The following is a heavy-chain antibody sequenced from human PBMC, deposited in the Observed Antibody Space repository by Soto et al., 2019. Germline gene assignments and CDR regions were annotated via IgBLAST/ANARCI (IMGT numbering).Heavy chain of an antibody. CDR3: ARGVDRGVTISVWFDP. D-gene: IGHD3-10*01. Sequence: SETLSLTCTVSGGSISSYYWSWIRQPPGKGLEWIGYIYYSGSTNYNPSLKSRVTISVDTSKNQFSLKLSSVTAADTAVYYCARGVDRGVTISVWFDPWGQGTLVPVSS. V-gene: IGHV4-59*01. CDR1: GGSISSYY. J-gene: IGHJ5*02. CDR2: IYYSGST.